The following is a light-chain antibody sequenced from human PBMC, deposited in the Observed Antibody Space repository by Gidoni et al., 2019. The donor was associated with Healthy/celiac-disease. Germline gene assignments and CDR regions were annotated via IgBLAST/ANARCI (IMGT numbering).Light chain of an antibody. CDR2: QDS. V-gene: IGLV3-1*01. J-gene: IGLJ2*01. CDR1: KLGDKY. CDR3: QAWDSSTVV. Sequence: SSELTQPPSVSVSPGQTVSITCTGAKLGDKYACWYPQKPGQSPVLVIYQDSKRPSGIPERFSGSNSGNTATLTISGTQAMDEADYYCQAWDSSTVVFGGGTKLTVL.